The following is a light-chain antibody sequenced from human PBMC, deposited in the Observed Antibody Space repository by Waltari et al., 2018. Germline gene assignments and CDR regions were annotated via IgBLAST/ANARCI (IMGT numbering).Light chain of an antibody. CDR3: CSYAGDSTYV. V-gene: IGLV2-23*02. J-gene: IGLJ1*01. CDR1: SSDIGIYNL. Sequence: QSALTPPASVSGSPGQSITISCTGSSSDIGIYNLVSWYQHHPGKVPKLIIYEVSERPSGVSGRFSGSKSGNTASLTLSDLQPEDGADYYCCSYAGDSTYVFGTGTKVTVL. CDR2: EVS.